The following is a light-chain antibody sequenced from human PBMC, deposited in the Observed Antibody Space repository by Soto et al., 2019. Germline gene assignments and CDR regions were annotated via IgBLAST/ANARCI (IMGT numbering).Light chain of an antibody. J-gene: IGKJ1*01. CDR3: HQYKTYWT. Sequence: DIQMTQSPSTLSASVGDRVTITCLASQSVSSWLAWFQQKPGKAPKLLIYKASSLQSGVSSRFSGGGSGTEFTLTVGSLQLDDFATYYCHQYKTYWTFGPGTKVDIK. V-gene: IGKV1-5*03. CDR1: QSVSSW. CDR2: KAS.